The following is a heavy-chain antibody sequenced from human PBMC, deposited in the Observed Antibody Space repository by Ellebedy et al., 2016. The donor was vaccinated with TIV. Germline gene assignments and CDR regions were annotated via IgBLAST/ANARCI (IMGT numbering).Heavy chain of an antibody. CDR1: GFPFSGST. D-gene: IGHD2-15*01. Sequence: GGSLRLSXAASGFPFSGSTIHWVRQASGKGLEWVGRIRSKAYSYATASAASVKGRFTVSRDDSKNTAYLQMNSLKTEDTAVYYCTRLGTPHCSGGSCYSGYYGMDVWGQGTTVTVSS. CDR3: TRLGTPHCSGGSCYSGYYGMDV. V-gene: IGHV3-73*01. J-gene: IGHJ6*02. CDR2: IRSKAYSYAT.